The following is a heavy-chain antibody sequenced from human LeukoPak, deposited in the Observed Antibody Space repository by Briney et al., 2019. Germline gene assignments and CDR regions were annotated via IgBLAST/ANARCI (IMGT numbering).Heavy chain of an antibody. Sequence: GGSLRLSCAPSGFTFSSYGMHWVRQAPRKGLEWVAFIRYDGSNKYYTDSVKGRFTISRDNSKNTLYLQMNSLRAEDTAVYYCAKDLVDTAMVNPYYFDYWGQGTLVTVSS. J-gene: IGHJ4*02. D-gene: IGHD5-18*01. CDR1: GFTFSSYG. CDR3: AKDLVDTAMVNPYYFDY. V-gene: IGHV3-30*02. CDR2: IRYDGSNK.